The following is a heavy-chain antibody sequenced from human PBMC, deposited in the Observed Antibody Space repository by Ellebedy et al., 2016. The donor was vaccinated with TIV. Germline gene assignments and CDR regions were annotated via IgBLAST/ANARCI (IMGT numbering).Heavy chain of an antibody. D-gene: IGHD5-18*01. J-gene: IGHJ4*02. CDR3: ATTQTGDSYGEFNY. Sequence: GESLKISCAASGFTFSSYSMNWVRQAPGKGLEWVSSISSSSSYIYYADSVKGRFTISSDNAKNSLYLQMNSLRAEDTAVYYCATTQTGDSYGEFNYWGQGTLVTVSS. CDR2: ISSSSSYI. V-gene: IGHV3-21*01. CDR1: GFTFSSYS.